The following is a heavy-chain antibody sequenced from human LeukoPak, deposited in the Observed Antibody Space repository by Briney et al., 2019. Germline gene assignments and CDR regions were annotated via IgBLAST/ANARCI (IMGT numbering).Heavy chain of an antibody. CDR3: NRGPIQLWLYYGMDV. CDR2: IKNKSYRGTT. J-gene: IGHJ6*02. D-gene: IGHD5-18*01. Sequence: PGRSLTLSCTASGCTFRDHAMSWVRQAPGKGLEGVGFIKNKSYRGTTEYAASVKGRFTISRDDSKSIAYLQMNSLKTEDTAVYYCNRGPIQLWLYYGMDVWGQGTTVIVSS. CDR1: GCTFRDHA. V-gene: IGHV3-49*04.